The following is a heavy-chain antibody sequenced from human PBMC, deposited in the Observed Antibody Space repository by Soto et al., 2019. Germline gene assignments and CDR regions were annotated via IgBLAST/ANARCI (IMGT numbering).Heavy chain of an antibody. Sequence: SETLSLTCTVSGGSISSGDYYWSWIRQPPGKGLEWIGYIYYSGSTYYNPSLKSRVTISVDTSKNQFSLKLSSVTAADTAVYYCARVAYCGGDCYQASPLFDYWGQGTLVTVSS. CDR3: ARVAYCGGDCYQASPLFDY. V-gene: IGHV4-30-4*01. CDR2: IYYSGST. J-gene: IGHJ4*02. CDR1: GGSISSGDYY. D-gene: IGHD2-21*02.